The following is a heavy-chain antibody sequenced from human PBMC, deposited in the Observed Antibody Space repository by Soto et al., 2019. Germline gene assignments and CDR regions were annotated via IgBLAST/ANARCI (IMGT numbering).Heavy chain of an antibody. CDR1: GFTFSSYG. Sequence: QVQLVESGGGVVQPGRSLRLSCAASGFTFSSYGMHWVRQAPGKGLEWVAVTWYDGSNKYYADSVKGRFTISRDNSKNTLYLQMNSLRAEDTAVYYCARDGYCSGGSCYSVPVFDYWGQGTLVTVSS. D-gene: IGHD2-15*01. V-gene: IGHV3-33*01. J-gene: IGHJ4*02. CDR3: ARDGYCSGGSCYSVPVFDY. CDR2: TWYDGSNK.